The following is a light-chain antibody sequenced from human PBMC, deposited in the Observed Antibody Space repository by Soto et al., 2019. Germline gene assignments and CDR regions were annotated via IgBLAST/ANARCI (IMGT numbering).Light chain of an antibody. J-gene: IGKJ5*01. CDR3: QQRSDWPIT. V-gene: IGKV3-11*01. CDR1: QSVSSY. CDR2: DAS. Sequence: SPATLSLSPGERATLSCSASQSVSSYLVWYQQKPGQAPRLLIYDASNRATGIPARFSGSGSGTDFTLTISSLDPEDFAVYYCQQRSDWPITFGQGTRLEIK.